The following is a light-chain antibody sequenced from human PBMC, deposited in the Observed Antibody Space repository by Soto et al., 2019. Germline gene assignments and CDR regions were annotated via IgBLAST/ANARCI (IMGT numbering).Light chain of an antibody. J-gene: IGKJ1*01. CDR3: HQYNNWPLWT. CDR2: GAS. CDR1: QSVSSN. V-gene: IGKV3-15*01. Sequence: EIVMTQSPATLSVSPGERATLSCRASQSVSSNLAWYQQKRGQGPRLLIYGASTRATGIPARFSGSGSGTEITLTISSLQSEDFAVYYCHQYNNWPLWTFGQGTKVEIK.